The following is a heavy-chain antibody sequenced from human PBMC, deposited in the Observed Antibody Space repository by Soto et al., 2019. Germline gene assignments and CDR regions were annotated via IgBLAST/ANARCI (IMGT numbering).Heavy chain of an antibody. V-gene: IGHV4-31*03. D-gene: IGHD3-3*01. J-gene: IGHJ4*02. CDR2: IYYSGST. Sequence: SETLSLACTVSGGSISSGGYYWSWIRQHPGKGLEWIGYIYYSGSTHYNPSLKSRVTISVDTSKNQFSLKLSSVTAADTAVYYCARDKYYGAQFDYWGQGTLVTVSS. CDR3: ARDKYYGAQFDY. CDR1: GGSISSGGYY.